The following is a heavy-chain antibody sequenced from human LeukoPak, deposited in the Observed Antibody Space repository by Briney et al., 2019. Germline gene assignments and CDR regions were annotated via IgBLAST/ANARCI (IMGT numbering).Heavy chain of an antibody. CDR2: ISDGGSST. CDR1: GFTFSSYA. J-gene: IGHJ4*02. Sequence: GGSLRLSCAASGFTFSSYAMLWVRQAPGKGLEWVSAISDGGSSTYYADSVKGRFTISRDNSKNTLYLQMNSLRTEDTAVYYCAKVAEIATTTGYFDYWGEGTLVTVSA. V-gene: IGHV3-NL1*01. D-gene: IGHD5-24*01. CDR3: AKVAEIATTTGYFDY.